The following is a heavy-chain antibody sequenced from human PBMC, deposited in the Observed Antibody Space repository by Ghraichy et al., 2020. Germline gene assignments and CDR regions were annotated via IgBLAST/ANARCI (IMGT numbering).Heavy chain of an antibody. CDR1: GGSISSSNYY. CDR2: IYYSGGT. CDR3: ARHDYYDNMVDY. J-gene: IGHJ4*02. D-gene: IGHD3-22*01. V-gene: IGHV4-39*01. Sequence: SETLSLTCTVSGGSISSSNYYWGWIRQPPGKGLEWIGSIYYSGGTFYNPSLKSRVTISVDTSKNQFSLNLSSVTAADTAVYYCARHDYYDNMVDYWGQGTLVTVSS.